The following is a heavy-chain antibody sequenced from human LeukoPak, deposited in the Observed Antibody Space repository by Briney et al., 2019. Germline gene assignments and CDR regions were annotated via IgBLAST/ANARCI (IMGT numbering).Heavy chain of an antibody. CDR1: GFTFSSYA. Sequence: GASLRLSCAASGFTFSSYAMSWVRQAPGKGVEGVSAISGSGGSTYYADSVKGRFTISRDNSKNTLYLQMHSLRAEDTAVYYCAKDQRIPAAIRHFDFWGQGTLVTVSS. CDR3: AKDQRIPAAIRHFDF. J-gene: IGHJ4*02. V-gene: IGHV3-23*01. CDR2: ISGSGGST. D-gene: IGHD2-2*02.